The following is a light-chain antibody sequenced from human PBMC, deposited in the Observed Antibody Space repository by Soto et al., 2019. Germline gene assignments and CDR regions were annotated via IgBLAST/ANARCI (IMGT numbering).Light chain of an antibody. J-gene: IGKJ4*01. CDR3: RQLSNWLT. CDR1: QSVSSY. CDR2: DAS. V-gene: IGKV3-11*01. Sequence: EIVLTQSPATLSLSPGERATLSCRASQSVSSYLAWYQQKPCQAPRLLIYDASNRATGIPARFSGSGSGTDFTLTISVLETEDVAIYYCRQLSNWLTFGGGTKVEIK.